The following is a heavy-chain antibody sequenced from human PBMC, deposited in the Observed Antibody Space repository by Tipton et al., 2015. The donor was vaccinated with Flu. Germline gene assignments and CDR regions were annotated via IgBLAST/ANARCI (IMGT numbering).Heavy chain of an antibody. CDR2: ISSGSSYI. D-gene: IGHD7-27*01. Sequence: GSLRLSCAASGFTFSTYNMNWVRQAPGKGLEWVSSISSGSSYIYYADSVKGRFTISRDNAKNSLYLQMNSLRAEDTAVYYCAAWGSLDYWGQGTLVTVSS. V-gene: IGHV3-21*01. CDR3: AAWGSLDY. CDR1: GFTFSTYN. J-gene: IGHJ4*02.